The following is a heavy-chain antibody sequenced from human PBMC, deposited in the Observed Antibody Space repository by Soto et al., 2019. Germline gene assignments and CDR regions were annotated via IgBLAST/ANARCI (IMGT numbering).Heavy chain of an antibody. CDR1: GFSFSSYA. D-gene: IGHD4-17*01. J-gene: IGHJ4*02. V-gene: IGHV3-23*01. CDR3: AKDMSYGDYQFDRPFDY. Sequence: HPWGSLRLSCAASGFSFSSYAISWVRQAPGKGLEWVSAISGSGGSTYYADSVKGRFTISRDNSKNTLYLQMNSLRAEDTAVYYCAKDMSYGDYQFDRPFDYWGQGTLVTVSS. CDR2: ISGSGGST.